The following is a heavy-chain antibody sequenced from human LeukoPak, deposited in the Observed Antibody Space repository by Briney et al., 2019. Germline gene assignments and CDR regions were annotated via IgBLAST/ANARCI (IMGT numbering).Heavy chain of an antibody. J-gene: IGHJ4*02. V-gene: IGHV1-2*02. CDR2: INPNSGGT. CDR3: ARKPGGDYGGNLDY. CDR1: GYTFTGYY. Sequence: GASVKVSCKASGYTFTGYYMHWVRQAPGQGLEWMGWINPNSGGTNYAQKFQDRVTMTRDTSITTAYMELSRLTSDDTAVYYCARKPGGDYGGNLDYWGQGALVTVSS. D-gene: IGHD4-23*01.